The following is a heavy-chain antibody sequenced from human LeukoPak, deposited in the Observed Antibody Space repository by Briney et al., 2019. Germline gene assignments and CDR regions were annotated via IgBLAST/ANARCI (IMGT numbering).Heavy chain of an antibody. Sequence: PGGSLRLSCAASGFTFSSYAMSWVRQAPGKGLEWVSAISGSGGGTYYADSVKGRFTISRDNSKNTLYLQMNSLRAEDTAVYYCAKESGSGSYYTYYYYYGMDVWGKGTTVTVSS. CDR1: GFTFSSYA. CDR2: ISGSGGGT. V-gene: IGHV3-23*01. CDR3: AKESGSGSYYTYYYYYGMDV. D-gene: IGHD3-10*01. J-gene: IGHJ6*04.